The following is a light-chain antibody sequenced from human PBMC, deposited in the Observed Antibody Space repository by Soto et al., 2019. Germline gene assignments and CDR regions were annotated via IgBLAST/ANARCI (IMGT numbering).Light chain of an antibody. V-gene: IGKV3-15*01. Sequence: EIVMTQSPATLSLSPGDRATLSCRTSQSVAGNLAWYHQKPGQAPRLLIYGASTRATGVPARFSGSGSGTEFTLTIRSPQSEDFAVYYCQQYHQWPLTFGQGTKVEIK. CDR2: GAS. CDR1: QSVAGN. CDR3: QQYHQWPLT. J-gene: IGKJ1*01.